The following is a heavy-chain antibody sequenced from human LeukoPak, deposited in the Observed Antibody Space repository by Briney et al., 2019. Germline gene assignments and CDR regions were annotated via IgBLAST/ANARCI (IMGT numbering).Heavy chain of an antibody. CDR3: AKDGWNDIPDY. V-gene: IGHV3-23*01. J-gene: IGHJ4*02. CDR2: IVGSGGIT. CDR1: GFTFSSYA. D-gene: IGHD1-1*01. Sequence: GGSLRLSCVASGFTFSSYAMNWVRQTPGKGLEWVSGIVGSGGITYYADSVKGRFTISRDNSKKELYLQMNSLRAEDTAVYYCAKDGWNDIPDYWGQGTLVTVSS.